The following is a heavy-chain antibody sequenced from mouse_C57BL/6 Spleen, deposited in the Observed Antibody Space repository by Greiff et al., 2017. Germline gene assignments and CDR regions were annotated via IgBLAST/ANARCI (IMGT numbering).Heavy chain of an antibody. Sequence: EVTLVESEGGLVQPGSSMKLSCTASGFTFSDYYMAWVRQVPEKGLEWVANINYDGSSTYYLDSLQSSFIISRDNAKNILFLQMSILKSEDTTTYYCSRYYYGSSYDYFDYWGQGTTLTVSS. J-gene: IGHJ2*01. CDR2: INYDGSST. CDR3: SRYYYGSSYDYFDY. CDR1: GFTFSDYY. D-gene: IGHD1-1*01. V-gene: IGHV5-16*01.